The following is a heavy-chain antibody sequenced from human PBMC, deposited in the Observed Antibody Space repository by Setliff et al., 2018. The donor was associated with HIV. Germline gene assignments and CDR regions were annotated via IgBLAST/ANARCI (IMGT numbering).Heavy chain of an antibody. V-gene: IGHV4-34*01. D-gene: IGHD6-13*01. Sequence: SETLSLTCAVYGGSFSGYYWTWIRQPPGKGLEWIGTIYYSGSTYYNPSLKSRVTISVDTSKNQFSLKLSSVTAADTAVYYCATLAAAGESYDYWGQGSLVTVSS. J-gene: IGHJ4*02. CDR1: GGSFSGYY. CDR2: IYYSGST. CDR3: ATLAAAGESYDY.